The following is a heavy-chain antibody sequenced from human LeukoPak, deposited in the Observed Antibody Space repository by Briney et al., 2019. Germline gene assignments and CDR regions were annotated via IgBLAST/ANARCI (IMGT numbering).Heavy chain of an antibody. Sequence: PSETLSLTCTVSGGSISSSGYYWSWIRQPAGKGLEWVGRIYSTGNTNYIPSLKSRVTISVDTSKNQFSLKLSSVTAADTAVYYCARDQVPEYYYDSSGYYRGYYYYMDVWGKGTTVTVSS. D-gene: IGHD3-22*01. J-gene: IGHJ6*03. V-gene: IGHV4-61*10. CDR1: GGSISSSGYY. CDR2: IYSTGNT. CDR3: ARDQVPEYYYDSSGYYRGYYYYMDV.